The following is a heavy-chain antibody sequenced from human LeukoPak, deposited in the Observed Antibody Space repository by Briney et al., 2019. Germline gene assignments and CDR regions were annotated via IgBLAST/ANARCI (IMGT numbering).Heavy chain of an antibody. CDR3: AKNVVVKRYIDY. V-gene: IGHV3-23*01. J-gene: IGHJ4*02. Sequence: GWSLRLSCAASGFTFSNHAMSWVRQTPGKGLQWVSVISGSGRTTEYADSVKGRFTISRDSSKNTLSLQMNSLRVEDTAIYYCAKNVVVKRYIDYWGQGTLVTVSS. CDR2: ISGSGRTT. CDR1: GFTFSNHA. D-gene: IGHD2-15*01.